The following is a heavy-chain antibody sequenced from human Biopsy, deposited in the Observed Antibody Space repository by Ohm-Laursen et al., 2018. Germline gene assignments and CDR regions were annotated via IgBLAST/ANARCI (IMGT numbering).Heavy chain of an antibody. CDR1: GYKFTSYG. CDR3: ARIAAAGWDDY. J-gene: IGHJ4*02. D-gene: IGHD6-25*01. V-gene: IGHV1-18*01. CDR2: ISGYNGNT. Sequence: SMKVSCKASGYKFTSYGMSWVRQAPGQGFEWMGRISGYNGNTNYAQKFQGRITMTIDAATSTGYMDLRSLKSDDTAVYYCARIAAAGWDDYWGQGTLVTVSS.